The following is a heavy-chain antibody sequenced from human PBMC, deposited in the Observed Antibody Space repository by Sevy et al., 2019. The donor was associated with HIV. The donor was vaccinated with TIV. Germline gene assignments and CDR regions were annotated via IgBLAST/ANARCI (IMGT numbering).Heavy chain of an antibody. CDR2: ISSYSGYT. CDR1: GYTFPSYG. V-gene: IGHV1-18*01. J-gene: IGHJ4*02. D-gene: IGHD2-2*01. Sequence: ASVKVSCEASGYTFPSYGITWVRQAPGQGLEWMGWISSYSGYTNYAQKLQGRVTMTTETSTSTAYMELRSLTSDDTAVYYCARDGVSGIVVVPASKGTYFFDYWGQGTLVTVSS. CDR3: ARDGVSGIVVVPASKGTYFFDY.